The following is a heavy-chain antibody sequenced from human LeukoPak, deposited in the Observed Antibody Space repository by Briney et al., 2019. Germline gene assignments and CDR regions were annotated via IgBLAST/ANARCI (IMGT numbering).Heavy chain of an antibody. V-gene: IGHV1-18*01. Sequence: GASVKVSCKASGYTFTSYGISWVRQAPGQGLEWMGWISAYNGNTNYAQKLQGRVTMTTDTSTSTAYMELRSLRSDDTAVYYCAKDARGYSYGGLDYWGQGTLVTVSS. J-gene: IGHJ4*02. D-gene: IGHD5-18*01. CDR1: GYTFTSYG. CDR3: AKDARGYSYGGLDY. CDR2: ISAYNGNT.